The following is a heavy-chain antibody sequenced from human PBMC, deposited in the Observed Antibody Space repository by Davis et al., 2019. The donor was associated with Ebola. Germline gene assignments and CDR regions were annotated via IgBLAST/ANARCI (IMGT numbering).Heavy chain of an antibody. D-gene: IGHD4-17*01. V-gene: IGHV4-34*01. CDR2: IYYSGST. CDR1: GGSFSGYY. CDR3: ARGMTTVTTDYYYYYGMDV. Sequence: SQTLSLTCAVYGGSFSGYYWGWIRQPPGKGLEWIGSIYYSGSTYYNPSLKSRVTISVDTSKNQFSLKLSSVTAADTAVYYCARGMTTVTTDYYYYYGMDVWGQGTTVTVSS. J-gene: IGHJ6*02.